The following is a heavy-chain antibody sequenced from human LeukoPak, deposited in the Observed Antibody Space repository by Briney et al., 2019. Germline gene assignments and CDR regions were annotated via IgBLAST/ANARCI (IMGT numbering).Heavy chain of an antibody. Sequence: PGGSLRLSCAASGFTFSSYEMHWVRQAPGKGLEWVSYISFSGSTTFYAGSVKGRFTISRDNAENSLYLQMKSLTAEDTAIYYCARVVYCSGGNCHDYFDYWGQGTLVTVSS. CDR3: ARVVYCSGGNCHDYFDY. D-gene: IGHD2-15*01. V-gene: IGHV3-48*03. CDR1: GFTFSSYE. CDR2: ISFSGSTT. J-gene: IGHJ4*02.